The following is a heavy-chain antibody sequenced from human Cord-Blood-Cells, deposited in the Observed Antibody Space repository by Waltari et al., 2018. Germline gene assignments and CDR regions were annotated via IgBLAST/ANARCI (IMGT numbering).Heavy chain of an antibody. J-gene: IGHJ3*02. Sequence: QVQLQQWGAGLLKPSETLSLTCAVYGGSFSGYYWSWIRQPPGKGLEWIGEINHSRSTNYNPSLKSRVTISVDTSKNQFSLKLSSVTAADTAVYYCARRAYTWIQLSDAFDIWGQGTMVTVSS. CDR1: GGSFSGYY. CDR3: ARRAYTWIQLSDAFDI. CDR2: INHSRST. V-gene: IGHV4-34*01. D-gene: IGHD5-18*01.